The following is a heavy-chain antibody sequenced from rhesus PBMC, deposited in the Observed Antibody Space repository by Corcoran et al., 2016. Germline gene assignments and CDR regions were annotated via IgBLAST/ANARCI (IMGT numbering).Heavy chain of an antibody. Sequence: QVQLQESGPAVVKPSETLSLTCAVSGGSISSSNYWSWIRQPPGKGLEWIGRITGSGGSTDYNPSLKSRVTISTDTSKTQFSLKLSSVTAADTAVYYCASLEYCSGIYCYAGNFEFWGQGALVTVSS. D-gene: IGHD2-27*01. CDR3: ASLEYCSGIYCYAGNFEF. V-gene: IGHV4-173*01. CDR1: GGSISSSNY. J-gene: IGHJ1*01. CDR2: ITGSGGST.